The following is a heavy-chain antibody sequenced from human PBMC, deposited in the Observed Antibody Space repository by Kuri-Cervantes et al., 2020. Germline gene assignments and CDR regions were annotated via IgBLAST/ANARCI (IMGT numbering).Heavy chain of an antibody. V-gene: IGHV3-53*01. CDR3: ARHDWFES. Sequence: GGSLRLSCAASGFTFSDYYMSWIRQAPGKGLEWVSVIYSNGRTYYADSVKGRFTISRDNSKNSLYLQMNSLRVEDTALYYCARHDWFESWGQGTRVTVSS. CDR1: GFTFSDYY. J-gene: IGHJ5*01. CDR2: IYSNGRT.